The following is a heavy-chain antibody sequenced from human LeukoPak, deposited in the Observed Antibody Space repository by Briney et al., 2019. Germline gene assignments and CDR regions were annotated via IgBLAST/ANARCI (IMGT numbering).Heavy chain of an antibody. CDR2: IYHSGST. CDR3: ARLLAARPDEDR. D-gene: IGHD6-6*01. CDR1: GGSISSGGYY. J-gene: IGHJ5*02. V-gene: IGHV4-30-2*01. Sequence: PSQTLSLTCTVSGGSISSGGYYWSCIRQPPGKGLECIGYIYHSGSTYYNPSLKSRVTISVDRSKNQFSLKLSSVTAADTAVYYCARLLAARPDEDRWGQGTLVTVSS.